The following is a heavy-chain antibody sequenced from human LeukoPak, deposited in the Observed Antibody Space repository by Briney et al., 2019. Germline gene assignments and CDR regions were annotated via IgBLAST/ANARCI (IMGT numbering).Heavy chain of an antibody. J-gene: IGHJ4*02. CDR3: AREGVGATSFYFDY. CDR1: GGSISSSNW. Sequence: SETLSLTCAVSGGSISSSNWWSWVRQPPGKGLEWIGSIYHSGSTYYNPSLKSRVTISVDTSKNQFSLKLSSVTAADTAVYYCAREGVGATSFYFDYWGQGTLVTVSS. V-gene: IGHV4-4*02. D-gene: IGHD1-26*01. CDR2: IYHSGST.